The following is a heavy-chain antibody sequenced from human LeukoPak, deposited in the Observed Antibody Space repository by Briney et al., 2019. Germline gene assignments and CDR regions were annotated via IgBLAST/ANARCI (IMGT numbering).Heavy chain of an antibody. J-gene: IGHJ4*02. CDR1: GGSISSYY. CDR3: ASAPEKAYCCGDCPYYFDY. Sequence: PSETLSLTCTVSGGSISSYYWSWIRQPPGKGLEWIGYIYYSGSTNYNPSLKSRVTISVDTSKNQCSLKLSSVTAADTAVYYCASAPEKAYCCGDCPYYFDYWGQGTLVTVSS. D-gene: IGHD2-21*02. V-gene: IGHV4-59*08. CDR2: IYYSGST.